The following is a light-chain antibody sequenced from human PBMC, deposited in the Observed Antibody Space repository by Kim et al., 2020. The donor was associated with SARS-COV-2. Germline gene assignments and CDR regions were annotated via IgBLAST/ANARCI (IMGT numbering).Light chain of an antibody. CDR2: DAS. CDR1: HSVSSY. V-gene: IGKV3-11*01. CDR3: QHRSSWPLT. Sequence: SWSPGERATLSCRASHSVSSYLVWYQQKRGQAPRLLIYDASNRAAGIPTRFSGSGSGTLFTLTINNLEPEDFAVYYCQHRSSWPLTFGGGTKLEI. J-gene: IGKJ4*01.